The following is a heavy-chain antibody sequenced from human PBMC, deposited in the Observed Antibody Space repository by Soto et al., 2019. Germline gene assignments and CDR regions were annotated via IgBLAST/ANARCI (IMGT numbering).Heavy chain of an antibody. D-gene: IGHD1-26*01. J-gene: IGHJ4*01. CDR1: GVPFSGYY. CDR2: INHSGNT. CDR3: ANLIVFHSSYYHDY. Sequence: PSETLSLTCAVYGVPFSGYYWSWTRQSPGKGLEWIGGINHSGNTNYNPYLKSRVTMLVDTSKNQFSLSLSSVTAADTAVYYCANLIVFHSSYYHDYWGHGTLVTVSS. V-gene: IGHV4-34*01.